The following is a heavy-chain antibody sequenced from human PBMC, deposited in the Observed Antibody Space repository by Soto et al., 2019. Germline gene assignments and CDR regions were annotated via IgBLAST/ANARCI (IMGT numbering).Heavy chain of an antibody. CDR3: ARHNGPLYVGYYYDMDV. Sequence: SETLSLTCTVSGGSISSSSYYWGWIRQPPGKGLEWIGSIYYSGYTYYKTSLKSRVTISVDTSKNQYSLKLSSVTAADTAVYYCARHNGPLYVGYYYDMDVWGQGTTVTVSS. CDR1: GGSISSSSYY. D-gene: IGHD3-16*01. V-gene: IGHV4-39*01. J-gene: IGHJ6*02. CDR2: IYYSGYT.